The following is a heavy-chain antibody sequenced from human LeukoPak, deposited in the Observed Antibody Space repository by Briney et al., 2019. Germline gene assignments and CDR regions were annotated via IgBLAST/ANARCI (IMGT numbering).Heavy chain of an antibody. V-gene: IGHV3-9*01. D-gene: IGHD3-22*01. J-gene: IGHJ3*02. CDR3: ARPQAESPILDYYDSSGYYPHDASDI. CDR2: ISWNSGSI. CDR1: GFTFDDYA. Sequence: GGSLRLSCAASGFTFDDYAMHWVRQAPGKGLEWVSGISWNSGSIGYADSVKGRFTISRDNSKNTLYLQMNSLRAEDTAVYYCARPQAESPILDYYDSSGYYPHDASDIWGQGTMVTVSS.